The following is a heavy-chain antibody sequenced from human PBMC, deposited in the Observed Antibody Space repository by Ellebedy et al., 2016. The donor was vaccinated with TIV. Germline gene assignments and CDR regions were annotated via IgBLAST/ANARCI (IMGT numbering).Heavy chain of an antibody. Sequence: AASVKVSCKASGGTFSSYSINWVRQAPGQGLEWMGWIIPILDIANYAQKFQGSVTITADKSTSTAYMELSSLRSEDTAVYFCARSHFGGSYGMDAWGQGTTVTVSS. V-gene: IGHV1-69*10. CDR1: GGTFSSYS. J-gene: IGHJ6*02. D-gene: IGHD3-16*01. CDR3: ARSHFGGSYGMDA. CDR2: IIPILDIA.